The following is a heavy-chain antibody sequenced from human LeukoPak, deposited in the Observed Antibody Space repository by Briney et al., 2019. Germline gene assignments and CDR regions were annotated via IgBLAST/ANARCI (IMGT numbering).Heavy chain of an antibody. D-gene: IGHD3-16*01. V-gene: IGHV1-69*13. J-gene: IGHJ6*02. CDR1: GNSISNYA. CDR3: TTRACHAGGCSSSFYYYYGLHF. CDR2: IIPIFGTA. Sequence: SVKVSCKASGNSISNYAVSWVRQAPGQGFEWMGGIIPIFGTADYAQKFQGRVTITADQSTSTTYMALSSLKSEDTATYYCTTRACHAGGCSSSFYYYYGLHFWGQETTVSVSS.